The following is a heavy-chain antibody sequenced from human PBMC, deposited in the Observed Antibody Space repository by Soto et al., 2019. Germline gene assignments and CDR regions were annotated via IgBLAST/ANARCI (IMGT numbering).Heavy chain of an antibody. D-gene: IGHD2-21*02. CDR3: ASSRVVTRGYYYYGMDV. J-gene: IGHJ6*02. V-gene: IGHV1-69*13. Sequence: SVKVSCKASGYTFTSYGISWVRQAPGQGLEWMGGIIPIFGTANYAQKFQGRVTITADESTSTAYMELSSLRSEDTAVYYCASSRVVTRGYYYYGMDVWGQGTTVTVSS. CDR2: IIPIFGTA. CDR1: GYTFTSYG.